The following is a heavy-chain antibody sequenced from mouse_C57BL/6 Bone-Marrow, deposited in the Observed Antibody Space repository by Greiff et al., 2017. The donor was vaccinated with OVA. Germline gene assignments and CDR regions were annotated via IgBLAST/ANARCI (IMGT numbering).Heavy chain of an antibody. D-gene: IGHD2-1*01. Sequence: QVQLQQPGAELVKPGASVKLSCKASGYTFTSYWMQWVKQRPGQGLEWIGEIDPSDSYTNYNQKFKGKSTLTVDTSSSTAYMQLSSLTSEDSAVYYCARGADLLWSFAYWGQGTLVTVSA. CDR3: ARGADLLWSFAY. CDR2: IDPSDSYT. CDR1: GYTFTSYW. J-gene: IGHJ3*01. V-gene: IGHV1-50*01.